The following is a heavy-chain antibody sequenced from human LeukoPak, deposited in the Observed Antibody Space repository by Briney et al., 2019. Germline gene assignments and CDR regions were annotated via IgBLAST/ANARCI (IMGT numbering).Heavy chain of an antibody. Sequence: GGSLRLSCTASGFTFGDYAMSWFRQAPGKGLEWVGFIISKAYGGTTEYAASVKGRFTISRDDSKSIAYLQMNSLKTEDTAVYYCTRASRIWQWLVGRWFDPWGQGTLVTVSS. V-gene: IGHV3-49*03. CDR2: IISKAYGGTT. CDR1: GFTFGDYA. J-gene: IGHJ5*02. D-gene: IGHD6-19*01. CDR3: TRASRIWQWLVGRWFDP.